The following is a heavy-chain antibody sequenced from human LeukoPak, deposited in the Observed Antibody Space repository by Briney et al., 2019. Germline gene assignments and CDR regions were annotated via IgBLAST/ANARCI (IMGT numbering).Heavy chain of an antibody. D-gene: IGHD4-17*01. J-gene: IGHJ6*02. CDR1: GGSFSGYY. V-gene: IGHV4-34*01. CDR3: ARESVTTGYGMDV. Sequence: SETLSLTCAVYGGSFSGYYWSWIRQPPGKGLEWIGEINHSGSTNYNPSLKSRVTISVDTSRNQFSLKLSSVTAADTAVYYCARESVTTGYGMDVWGQGTTVTVSS. CDR2: INHSGST.